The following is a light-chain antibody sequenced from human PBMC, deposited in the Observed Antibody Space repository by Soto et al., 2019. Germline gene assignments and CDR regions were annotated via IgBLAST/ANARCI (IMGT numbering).Light chain of an antibody. CDR1: SSDVGSYNL. CDR3: CSYAGSSTYV. CDR2: EGS. J-gene: IGLJ1*01. V-gene: IGLV2-23*01. Sequence: QSVLTRRASVSGSPGQSITISCTGTSSDVGSYNLVSWYQQHPGKAPKLMIYEGSKRPSGVSNRFSGSKSGNTASLTISGLQAEDDADYYCCSYAGSSTYVFGIGTKLTVL.